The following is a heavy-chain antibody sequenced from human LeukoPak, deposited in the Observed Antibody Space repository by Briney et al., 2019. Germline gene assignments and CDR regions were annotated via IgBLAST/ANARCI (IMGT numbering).Heavy chain of an antibody. V-gene: IGHV4-34*01. D-gene: IGHD1-26*01. CDR3: ARRQVGATYYGY. CDR2: INHSGST. Sequence: SETLSLTCAVYGGSFSGYYWSWIRQPPGKGLEWIGEINHSGSTNYNPSLKSRVTISVDTSKNQFSLKLSSVTAADTAVYYCARRQVGATYYGYWGQGTLVTVSS. J-gene: IGHJ4*02. CDR1: GGSFSGYY.